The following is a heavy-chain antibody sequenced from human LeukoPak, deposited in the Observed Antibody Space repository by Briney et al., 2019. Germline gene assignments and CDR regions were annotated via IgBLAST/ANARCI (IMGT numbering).Heavy chain of an antibody. CDR2: ISAYNGNT. J-gene: IGHJ4*02. CDR3: ARDGYYDSSGYYPTDY. D-gene: IGHD3-22*01. V-gene: IGHV1-18*01. CDR1: GYTFTSYG. Sequence: ASVKVSCKASGYTFTSYGISWVRQAPGQGLEWMGWISAYNGNTNYAQKLQGRVTMTTDTSTSTAYMELRSLRSDDTAVYYCARDGYYDSSGYYPTDYWGQGTLVTVPS.